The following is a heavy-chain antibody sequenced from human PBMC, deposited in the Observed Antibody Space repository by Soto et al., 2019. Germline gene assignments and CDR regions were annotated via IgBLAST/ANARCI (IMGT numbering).Heavy chain of an antibody. CDR3: ARDLPADY. CDR2: SNAGNGNT. V-gene: IGHV1-3*05. J-gene: IGHJ4*02. CDR1: GYTFTSYA. Sequence: QVQLVQSGAEEKKPGASLKVSCKASGYTFTSYAMHWVRQAPGQRLEWRGWSNAGNGNTKYSQKFQGRVTITRDTSARTAIMELSSLRSEGTAMYFCARDLPADYWGQGTLVTVSS.